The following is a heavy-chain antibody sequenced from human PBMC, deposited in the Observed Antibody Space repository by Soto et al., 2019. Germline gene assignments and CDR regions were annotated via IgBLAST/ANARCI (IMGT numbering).Heavy chain of an antibody. CDR3: VRDRYSSGWGWFDP. J-gene: IGHJ5*02. Sequence: EVQLVESGGGLVQPGGSLRLSCAASGFTFSSYWMHWVRQAPGKGLVWVSRINSDGSSTSYADSVKGRFTISRDNAKNTLYLQMNSLRAEDTAVYYCVRDRYSSGWGWFDPWGQGTLVTVSS. V-gene: IGHV3-74*01. D-gene: IGHD6-19*01. CDR2: INSDGSST. CDR1: GFTFSSYW.